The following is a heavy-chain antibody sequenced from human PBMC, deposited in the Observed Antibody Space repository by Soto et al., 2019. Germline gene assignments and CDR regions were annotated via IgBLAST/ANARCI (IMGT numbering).Heavy chain of an antibody. Sequence: SETLSLTCTVSGGSISSSSYYWGWIRQPPGKGLEWIGSIYYSGSTYYNPSLKSRVTISVDTSKNQFSLKLSSVTAADTAVYYCARLPGIVGATDAFDIWGQGTMVTVSS. V-gene: IGHV4-39*01. CDR1: GGSISSSSYY. J-gene: IGHJ3*02. D-gene: IGHD1-26*01. CDR3: ARLPGIVGATDAFDI. CDR2: IYYSGST.